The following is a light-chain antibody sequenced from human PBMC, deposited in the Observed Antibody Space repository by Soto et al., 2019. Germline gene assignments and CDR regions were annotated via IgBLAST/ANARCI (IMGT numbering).Light chain of an antibody. J-gene: IGKJ3*01. V-gene: IGKV1-39*01. Sequence: DIQMTQSPSSLSASVGDRVTITCRASQSISNYLDWYQQKPGKAPKLLIYGASSLQSGVPSRFSGSGSGTDFTLTISSLQPEDFATYYCQQGNSSPLTFGHGTKVDIK. CDR2: GAS. CDR3: QQGNSSPLT. CDR1: QSISNY.